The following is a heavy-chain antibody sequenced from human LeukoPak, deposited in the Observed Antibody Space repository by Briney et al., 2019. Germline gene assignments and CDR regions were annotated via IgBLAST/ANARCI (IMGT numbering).Heavy chain of an antibody. Sequence: PGGSLRLSCAASGFTFSDYYMCWIRQAPGKGLEWVSYISSSGSTIYYADSVKGRFTISRDNAKNSLYLQMNSLRAEDTAVYYCARESVVGASYYFDYWGQGTLVTVSS. V-gene: IGHV3-11*04. J-gene: IGHJ4*02. CDR2: ISSSGSTI. CDR3: ARESVVGASYYFDY. D-gene: IGHD1-26*01. CDR1: GFTFSDYY.